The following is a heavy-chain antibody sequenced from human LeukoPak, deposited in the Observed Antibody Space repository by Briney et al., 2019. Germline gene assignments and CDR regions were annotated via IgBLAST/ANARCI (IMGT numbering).Heavy chain of an antibody. V-gene: IGHV4-59*01. CDR1: GASISNYH. CDR2: FYHSGST. CDR3: ASTQQWLVFDC. Sequence: KSSETLSLTCTVSGASISNYHWSWIRQPPGKGLEWIGYFYHSGSTNYNPSLKSRVTTSVDTSKNEFSLKLNSVAAADTAVYCCASTQQWLVFDCWGQGILVTVSA. J-gene: IGHJ4*02. D-gene: IGHD6-19*01.